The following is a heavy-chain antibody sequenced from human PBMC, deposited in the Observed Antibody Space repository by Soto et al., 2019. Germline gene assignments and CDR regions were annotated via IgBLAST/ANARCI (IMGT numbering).Heavy chain of an antibody. D-gene: IGHD6-13*01. CDR3: AKDRERDAWYEDY. Sequence: WWSLRLSCAASGFTFSSYSMNWVRQAPGKGLEWASAISSSSSYIYYADSVKGRFTISRDNSKNTLYLQMNSLRAEDTAVYYCAKDRERDAWYEDYWGQGTLVSVTS. CDR1: GFTFSSYS. V-gene: IGHV3-21*04. J-gene: IGHJ4*02. CDR2: ISSSSSYI.